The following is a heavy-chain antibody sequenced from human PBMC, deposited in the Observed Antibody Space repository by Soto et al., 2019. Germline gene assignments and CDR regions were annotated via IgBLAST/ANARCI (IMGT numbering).Heavy chain of an antibody. CDR2: IYYSGST. CDR3: ARKITYYDFWSGLLDGDYYYYYMDV. Sequence: SETLSLTCTVSGGSISSGGYYWSWIRQHPGKGLEWIGYIYYSGSTYYNPSLKSRVTISVDTSKNQFSLKLSSVTAADTAVYYCARKITYYDFWSGLLDGDYYYYYMDVWGKGTTVTVSS. J-gene: IGHJ6*03. CDR1: GGSISSGGYY. D-gene: IGHD3-3*01. V-gene: IGHV4-31*03.